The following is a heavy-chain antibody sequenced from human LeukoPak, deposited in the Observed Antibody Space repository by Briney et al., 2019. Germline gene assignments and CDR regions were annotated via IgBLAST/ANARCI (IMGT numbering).Heavy chain of an antibody. CDR2: IYYSGST. D-gene: IGHD4-17*01. Sequence: SETLSLTCTVSGGHISSYYWSWIRQPPGKGLEWIGYIYYSGSTNYNPSLKSRVTISVDTSKNQFSLKLSSVTAADTAVYYCAREPPYGHGDGFSAYFDYWGQGTLVTVSS. CDR1: GGHISSYY. V-gene: IGHV4-59*01. J-gene: IGHJ4*02. CDR3: AREPPYGHGDGFSAYFDY.